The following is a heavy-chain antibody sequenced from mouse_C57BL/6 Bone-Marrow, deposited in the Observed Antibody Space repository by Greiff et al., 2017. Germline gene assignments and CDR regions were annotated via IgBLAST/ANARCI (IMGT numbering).Heavy chain of an antibody. J-gene: IGHJ3*01. CDR2: IDPETGGT. CDR3: TREGSNYPFAY. CDR1: GYTFTDYE. V-gene: IGHV1-15*01. D-gene: IGHD2-5*01. Sequence: VQVVESGAELVRPGASVTLSCKASGYTFTDYEMHWVKQTPVHGLEWIGAIDPETGGTAYNQKFKGKAILTADKSSSTAYMELRSLTSEDSAVYYCTREGSNYPFAYWGQGTLVTVSA.